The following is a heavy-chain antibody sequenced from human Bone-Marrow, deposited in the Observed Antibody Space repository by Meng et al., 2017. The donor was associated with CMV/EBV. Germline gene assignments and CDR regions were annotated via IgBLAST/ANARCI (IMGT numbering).Heavy chain of an antibody. CDR3: ARDLTMVRGVIIRDNNYYGMYV. CDR1: GFTFSSYE. D-gene: IGHD3-10*01. J-gene: IGHJ6*02. CDR2: ISSSSSYI. V-gene: IGHV3-21*01. Sequence: GGSLRLSCAASGFTFSSYEMNWVRQAPGKGLEWVSSISSSSSYIYYADSVKGRFTISRDNAKNSLYLQMNSLRAEDTAVYYCARDLTMVRGVIIRDNNYYGMYVWGQGTTVTVSS.